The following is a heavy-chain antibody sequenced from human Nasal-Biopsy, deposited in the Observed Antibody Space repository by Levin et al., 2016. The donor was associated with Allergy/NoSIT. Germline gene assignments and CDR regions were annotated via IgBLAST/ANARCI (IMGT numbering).Heavy chain of an antibody. CDR1: GGSISSGGFY. V-gene: IGHV4-61*02. J-gene: IGHJ3*01. CDR3: ARIFRNWAYAFDL. CDR2: IYTGGST. D-gene: IGHD7-27*01. Sequence: SETLSLTCTVSGGSISSGGFYWHWIRQPAGKGLEWIGRIYTGGSTTYNPSLKSRATISLDPPKNQISLKLTSVTAADTAVYYCARIFRNWAYAFDLWGQGTMVTVSS.